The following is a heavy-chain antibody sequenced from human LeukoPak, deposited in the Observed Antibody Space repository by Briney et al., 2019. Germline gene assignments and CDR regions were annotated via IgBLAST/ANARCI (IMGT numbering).Heavy chain of an antibody. D-gene: IGHD1-26*01. CDR2: IYPGDSDT. V-gene: IGHV5-51*01. CDR1: GYSFTSYW. J-gene: IGHJ4*02. Sequence: MSGESLKISCKGSGYSFTSYWIGWVRQMPGKGLEWMGIIYPGDSDTRYSPSFQGQVTISADKSISTAYLQWRSLKASDTAMYYCARCEWELLPMGGDYWGQGTLVTVSS. CDR3: ARCEWELLPMGGDY.